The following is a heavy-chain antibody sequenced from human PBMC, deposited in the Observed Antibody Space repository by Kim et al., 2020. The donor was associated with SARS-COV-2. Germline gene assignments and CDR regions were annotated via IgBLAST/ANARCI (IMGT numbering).Heavy chain of an antibody. CDR2: IRWNSGSI. D-gene: IGHD3-10*01. CDR1: GFTFDDYA. CDR3: AKDISYYVSGCATQMDV. V-gene: IGHV3-9*01. J-gene: IGHJ6*02. Sequence: GGSLRLSCAASGFTFDDYAMHWVRQAPGKGLEWVSGIRWNSGSIGYADSVKGRFTISRDNAKNSLYLQMNSLRAEDTALYYCAKDISYYVSGCATQMDVCGPGTPVTVSS.